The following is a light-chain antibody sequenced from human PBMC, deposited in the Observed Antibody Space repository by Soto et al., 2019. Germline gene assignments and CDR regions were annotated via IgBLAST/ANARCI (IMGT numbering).Light chain of an antibody. J-gene: IGKJ1*01. Sequence: DNQMPQSPSSVSSTVVYRFPISFLASQVISKWLAWYQQKPGKAPKLLIYGTSTLQSGVPPRFSASGSGTDFTLTISSLQYEDFEVYYCQQYNNWPWTFGQGTTVDIK. CDR1: QVISKW. V-gene: IGKV1-12*01. CDR2: GTS. CDR3: QQYNNWPWT.